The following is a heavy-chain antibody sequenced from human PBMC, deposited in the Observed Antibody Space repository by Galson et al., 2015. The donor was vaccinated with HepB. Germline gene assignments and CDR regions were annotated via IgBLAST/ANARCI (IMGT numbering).Heavy chain of an antibody. CDR3: AKVVTAVAGPLYFDY. CDR1: GFTFSSYA. V-gene: IGHV3-64*04. D-gene: IGHD6-19*01. Sequence: SLRLSCAASGFTFSSYAMHWVRQAPGKGLEYVSAISSNGGSTYYADSVKGRFTISRDNSKNTLYLQMNSLRAEDTAVYYCAKVVTAVAGPLYFDYWGQGTLVTVSS. CDR2: ISSNGGST. J-gene: IGHJ4*02.